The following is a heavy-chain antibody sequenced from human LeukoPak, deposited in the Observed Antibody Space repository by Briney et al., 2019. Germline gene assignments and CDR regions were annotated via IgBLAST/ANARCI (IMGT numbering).Heavy chain of an antibody. CDR2: IYYSGST. J-gene: IGHJ4*02. CDR3: ARGRDGYNYN. D-gene: IGHD5-24*01. Sequence: TSETLSLTCTVSGGSISSYYWSWIRQPPGKGLEWIAYIYYSGSTNYNPSLKSRVTISVDTSKNQFSLKLSSVTAADTAVYYCARGRDGYNYNWGQGTLVTVSS. CDR1: GGSISSYY. V-gene: IGHV4-59*01.